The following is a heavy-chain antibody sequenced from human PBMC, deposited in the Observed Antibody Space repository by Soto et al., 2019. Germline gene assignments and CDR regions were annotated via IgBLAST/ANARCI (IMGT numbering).Heavy chain of an antibody. V-gene: IGHV3-30-3*01. Sequence: GGSLRLSCAASGFTFSSYAMHWVRQAPGKGLEWVAVISYDGSNKYYADSVKGRFTISRDNSKNTLYLQMNSLRAEDTAVYYCARDSAYGPGAYYYGMDVWGQGTTVTVSS. J-gene: IGHJ6*02. CDR1: GFTFSSYA. CDR3: ARDSAYGPGAYYYGMDV. CDR2: ISYDGSNK. D-gene: IGHD4-17*01.